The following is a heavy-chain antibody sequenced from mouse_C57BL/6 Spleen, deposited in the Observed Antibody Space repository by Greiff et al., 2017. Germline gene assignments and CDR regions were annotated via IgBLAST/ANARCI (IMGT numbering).Heavy chain of an antibody. CDR2: IDPNSGGT. CDR3: ARSTMITYVLFDY. Sequence: VQLQQPGAELVKPGASVKLSCKASGYTFTSYWMHWVKQRPGRGLEWIGRIDPNSGGTKYNEKFKSKATLTVDKPSSSAYIQLSRLTSADSAVYYCARSTMITYVLFDYWGQGTTLTVSS. J-gene: IGHJ2*01. CDR1: GYTFTSYW. D-gene: IGHD2-4*01. V-gene: IGHV1-72*01.